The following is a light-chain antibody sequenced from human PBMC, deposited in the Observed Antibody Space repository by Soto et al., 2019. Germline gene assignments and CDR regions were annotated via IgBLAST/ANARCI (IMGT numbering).Light chain of an antibody. Sequence: DIVMTQSPDSLAVSVGERATINCRSSQSLLYSSNNKNYLAWYQQKPGQPPKLLIYWASTRESGVPDRFSGSGSGTDFTLTISSLQAEDVAVYYCQQSYSPPLTFGGGTKVEIK. CDR1: QSLLYSSNNKNY. CDR3: QQSYSPPLT. V-gene: IGKV4-1*01. CDR2: WAS. J-gene: IGKJ4*01.